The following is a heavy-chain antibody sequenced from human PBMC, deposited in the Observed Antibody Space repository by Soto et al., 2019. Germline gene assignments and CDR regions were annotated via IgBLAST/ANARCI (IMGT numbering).Heavy chain of an antibody. CDR3: TTDMEYCTNGVCYPLDY. J-gene: IGHJ4*02. CDR2: IKSKTDGGTT. D-gene: IGHD2-8*01. CDR1: GFTFSNAW. Sequence: GGSLRLSCAASGFTFSNAWMSWVRQAPGKGLEWVGRIKSKTDGGTTDYAAPVKGRFTISRDDSKNTLYLQMNSLKTEDTAVYYCTTDMEYCTNGVCYPLDYWGQGTLVTVSS. V-gene: IGHV3-15*01.